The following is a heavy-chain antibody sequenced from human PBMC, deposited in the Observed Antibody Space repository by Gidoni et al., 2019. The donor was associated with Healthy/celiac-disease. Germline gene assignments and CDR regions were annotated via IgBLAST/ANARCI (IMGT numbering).Heavy chain of an antibody. CDR3: AGGVDYAIDY. CDR1: GFTFSSYS. Sequence: EVQLVESGGGLVQPGGSLRLSCAASGFTFSSYSMNWVRQAPGKWLEWVSYISSSSSTIYYADSVKGRFNIARDNAKNSLYMQMNSLRDEDTAVYYCAGGVDYAIDYWGQGNLVTVSS. D-gene: IGHD3-16*01. V-gene: IGHV3-48*02. J-gene: IGHJ4*02. CDR2: ISSSSSTI.